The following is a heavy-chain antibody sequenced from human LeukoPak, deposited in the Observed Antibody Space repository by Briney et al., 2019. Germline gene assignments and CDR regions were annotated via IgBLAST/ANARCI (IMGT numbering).Heavy chain of an antibody. CDR1: GYTFTGYD. CDR2: MNPNSGNT. V-gene: IGHV1-8*01. CDR3: ARGMLYAYGSGSYYNEDY. J-gene: IGHJ4*02. D-gene: IGHD3-10*01. Sequence: ASVKVSCKASGYTFTGYDINSVRQATGQGLEWMGWMNPNSGNTGYAQKFQGRVTMTRNTSISTAYMELSSLRSEDTAVYYCARGMLYAYGSGSYYNEDYWGQGTLVTVSS.